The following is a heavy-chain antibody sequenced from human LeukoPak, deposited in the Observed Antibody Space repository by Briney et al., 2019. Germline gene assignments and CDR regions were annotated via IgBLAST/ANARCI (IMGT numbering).Heavy chain of an antibody. J-gene: IGHJ2*01. Sequence: GGSLKLSCAASGFTFSGSAMHWVRQASGKGLEWVGRIRSKANSYATAYAASVKGRFTISRDDSKNTAYLQMNSLKTEDTAVYYCTTIAAEGAASWYFDLWGCGTLVTVSS. CDR2: IRSKANSYAT. CDR3: TTIAAEGAASWYFDL. CDR1: GFTFSGSA. V-gene: IGHV3-73*01. D-gene: IGHD6-13*01.